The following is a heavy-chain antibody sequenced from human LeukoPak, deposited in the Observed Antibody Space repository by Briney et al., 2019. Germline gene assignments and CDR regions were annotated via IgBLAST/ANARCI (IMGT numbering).Heavy chain of an antibody. D-gene: IGHD3-3*01. Sequence: PSETLSLTCAVSGGSISSNNWWSWVRQPPGKGLEWIGEIYHSGSTNYNPSLKSRVTISVDKSKNQFSLKLSSVTAADTAVYYCASHSRSFRSGPFDYWGQGTLVTVSS. CDR1: GGSISSNNW. J-gene: IGHJ4*02. CDR3: ASHSRSFRSGPFDY. CDR2: IYHSGST. V-gene: IGHV4-4*02.